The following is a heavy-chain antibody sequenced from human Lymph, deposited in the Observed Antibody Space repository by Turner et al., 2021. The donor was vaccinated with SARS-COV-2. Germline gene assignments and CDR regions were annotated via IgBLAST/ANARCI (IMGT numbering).Heavy chain of an antibody. CDR3: ARHQGSTSGYDHGMNV. J-gene: IGHJ6*02. Sequence: QVQLQESGPGLVRPSETLSLTCTVSGGPISSTSWSWIRQSPGRGLEWIGYFYKIGSIDYNPTLRSRVTISVDTSKNQLSLNLISVTAADTAVYYCARHQGSTSGYDHGMNVWGQGTAVIVSS. V-gene: IGHV4-59*08. D-gene: IGHD1-1*01. CDR2: FYKIGSI. CDR1: GGPISSTS.